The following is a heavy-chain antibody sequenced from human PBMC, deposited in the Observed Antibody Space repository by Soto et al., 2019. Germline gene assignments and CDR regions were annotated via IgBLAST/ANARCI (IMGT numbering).Heavy chain of an antibody. J-gene: IGHJ3*02. Sequence: QVQLVQSGAEVKKPGASVKVSCKASGYTFTSYGISWVRQAPGQGLEWMGWISAYNGNTNYAQKLQGRVTMTTDTSTSTAYMELRSLRSDDTAVYYCARDRNPLLRFLEWLSPGYAFDIWGQGTMVTVSS. D-gene: IGHD3-3*01. V-gene: IGHV1-18*01. CDR2: ISAYNGNT. CDR1: GYTFTSYG. CDR3: ARDRNPLLRFLEWLSPGYAFDI.